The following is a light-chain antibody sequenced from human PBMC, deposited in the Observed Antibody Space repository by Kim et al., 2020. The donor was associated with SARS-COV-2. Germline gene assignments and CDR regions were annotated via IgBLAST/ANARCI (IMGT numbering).Light chain of an antibody. Sequence: GQCINISCTGTSRDVGGYNYVSWYQQHPGKAPNLMIYDVSNRPSGVSNRFSGSKSGNTAALTISGLQAEDEADYYCSSYTSSSTLVFGGGTQLTVL. V-gene: IGLV2-14*03. CDR3: SSYTSSSTLV. J-gene: IGLJ7*01. CDR2: DVS. CDR1: SRDVGGYNY.